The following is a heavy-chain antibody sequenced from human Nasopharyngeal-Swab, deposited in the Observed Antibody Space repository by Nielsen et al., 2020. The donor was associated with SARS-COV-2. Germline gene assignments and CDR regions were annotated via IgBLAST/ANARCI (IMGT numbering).Heavy chain of an antibody. CDR2: IWYDGSNK. Sequence: GASLQISCAASGFTFSSYGVHWVRQAPGKGLEWVAVIWYDGSNKYYADSVKGRFTISRDNSKNTLYLQMNSLRAEDTAVHYCARSMVRGVKGPFDPWGQGTLVTVSS. CDR3: ARSMVRGVKGPFDP. V-gene: IGHV3-33*01. D-gene: IGHD3-10*01. CDR1: GFTFSSYG. J-gene: IGHJ5*02.